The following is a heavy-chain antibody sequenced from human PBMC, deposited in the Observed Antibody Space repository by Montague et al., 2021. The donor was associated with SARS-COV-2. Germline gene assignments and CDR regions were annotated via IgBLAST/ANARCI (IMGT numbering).Heavy chain of an antibody. V-gene: IGHV6-1*01. CDR2: TYYRSKWYN. CDR1: GDSVSSNSAT. CDR3: TSGREGNYSVMDF. J-gene: IGHJ6*02. D-gene: IGHD3-10*01. Sequence: CAISGDSVSSNSATWNWVRQSPSRGLEWLGRTYYRSKWYNDYAVSVRGRVTIYPDTSKNQFPLQLNSVTPEDTAIYYCTSGREGNYSVMDFWGQGTTVTVSS.